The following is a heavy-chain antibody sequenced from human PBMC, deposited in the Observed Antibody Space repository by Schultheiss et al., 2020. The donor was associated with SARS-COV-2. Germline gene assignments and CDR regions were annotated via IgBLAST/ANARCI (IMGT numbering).Heavy chain of an antibody. CDR1: GYTFTSYG. CDR3: AKDAYYDFWSGYSGEY. J-gene: IGHJ4*02. V-gene: IGHV1-8*02. CDR2: INPNSGGT. Sequence: ASVKVSCKASGYTFTSYGISWVRQAPGQGLEWMGGINPNSGGTNYAQKFQGRVTMTRNTSISTAYMELSSLRSEDTAVYYCAKDAYYDFWSGYSGEYWGQGTLVTVSS. D-gene: IGHD3-3*01.